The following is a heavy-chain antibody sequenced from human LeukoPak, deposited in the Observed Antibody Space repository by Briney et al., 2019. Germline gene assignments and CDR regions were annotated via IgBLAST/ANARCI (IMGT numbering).Heavy chain of an antibody. CDR1: GFTFSSYS. V-gene: IGHV3-21*01. Sequence: EGSLRLPCAASGFTFSSYSMNWVRQAPGKGLEWVSSISGSSTYIYYADSVKGRFTISRDNAKNSLYLQMNSLRAEDTAVYYCARDEGLELFDYWGQGTLVTVSS. CDR3: ARDEGLELFDY. J-gene: IGHJ4*02. D-gene: IGHD1-7*01. CDR2: ISGSSTYI.